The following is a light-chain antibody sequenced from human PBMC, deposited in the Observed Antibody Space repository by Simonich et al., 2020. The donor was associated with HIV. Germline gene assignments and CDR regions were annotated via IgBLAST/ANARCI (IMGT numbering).Light chain of an antibody. J-gene: IGKJ3*01. CDR2: NAS. CDR3: QHYNNWPPGFT. V-gene: IGKV3-11*01. CDR1: QSVSSY. Sequence: EIVLTQSPATLSLSPGERATLSCRASQSVSSYLAWYQQKPGQAPRLLIYNASNRATCIPARCRGSGSGTDFTLTISSLQSEDFAVYYGQHYNNWPPGFTFGPGTKVDIK.